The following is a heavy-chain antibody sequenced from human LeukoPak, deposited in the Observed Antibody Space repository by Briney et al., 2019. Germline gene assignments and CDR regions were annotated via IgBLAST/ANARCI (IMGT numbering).Heavy chain of an antibody. V-gene: IGHV3-21*01. D-gene: IGHD2-2*01. CDR2: ISSSGYYI. CDR3: AREARYCSSSSCDYFDY. J-gene: IGHJ4*02. CDR1: GFTFSRYT. Sequence: GGSLRLSCAASGFTFSRYTMNWVRQAPGKGLEWVSSISSSGYYIYQADSVKGRFTISRDNAKNSLYLQMSSLRTEDTAVYYCAREARYCSSSSCDYFDYWGQGTLVTVSS.